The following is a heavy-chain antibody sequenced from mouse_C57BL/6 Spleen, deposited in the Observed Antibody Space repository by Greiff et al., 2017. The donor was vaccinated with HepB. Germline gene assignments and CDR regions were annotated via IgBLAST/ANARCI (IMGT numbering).Heavy chain of an antibody. CDR1: GYAFSSSW. V-gene: IGHV1-82*01. CDR3: ARFTTVVSTDYAMDY. J-gene: IGHJ4*01. CDR2: IYPGDGDT. D-gene: IGHD1-1*01. Sequence: VMLVESGPELVKPGASVKISCKASGYAFSSSWMNWVKQRPGKGLEWIGRIYPGDGDTNYNGKFKGKATLTADKSSSTAYMQLSSLTSAESAVYFCARFTTVVSTDYAMDYWGQGTSVTVSS.